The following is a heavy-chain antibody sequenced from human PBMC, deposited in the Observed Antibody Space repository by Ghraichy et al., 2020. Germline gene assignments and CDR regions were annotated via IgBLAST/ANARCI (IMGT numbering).Heavy chain of an antibody. J-gene: IGHJ2*01. CDR2: IFSNGNT. V-gene: IGHV4-59*01. D-gene: IGHD2-8*02. CDR1: GGSISSYY. CDR3: ARPSTGHWYFDL. Sequence: SETLSLTCTVSGGSISSYYCSWLRQPPGKGLEWIGYIFSNGNTNYNPSLKSRVTISVYTSKNQFSLKLNSVTAADTAVYYCARPSTGHWYFDLWGRGTPGTVSS.